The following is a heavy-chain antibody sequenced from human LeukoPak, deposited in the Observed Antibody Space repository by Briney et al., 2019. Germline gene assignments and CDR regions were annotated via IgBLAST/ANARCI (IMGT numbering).Heavy chain of an antibody. V-gene: IGHV4-61*02. CDR3: ARDAARFGDPILQRVFDP. CDR1: GGSISSSSYY. Sequence: PSETLSLTCTVSGGSISSSSYYWSWIRQPAGKGLEWIGRIYTSGSTNYNPSLKSRVTISVDTSKNQFSLKLSSVTAADTAVYYCARDAARFGDPILQRVFDPWGQGTLVTVSS. D-gene: IGHD3-10*01. J-gene: IGHJ5*02. CDR2: IYTSGST.